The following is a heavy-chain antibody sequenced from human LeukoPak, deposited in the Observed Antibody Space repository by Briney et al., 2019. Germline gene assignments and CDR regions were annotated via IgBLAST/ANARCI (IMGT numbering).Heavy chain of an antibody. J-gene: IGHJ4*02. CDR3: ARGPTRYYFDY. CDR2: IYSSGRT. D-gene: IGHD4-17*01. Sequence: SETLSLTCTVSGGSITSYYWSWIRQPPGKGLEYIGYIYSSGRTNYNPSLKSRVTMSVDASKNQFSLNLISVTAADTAVYYCARGPTRYYFDYWGQGTLVTVSS. V-gene: IGHV4-59*01. CDR1: GGSITSYY.